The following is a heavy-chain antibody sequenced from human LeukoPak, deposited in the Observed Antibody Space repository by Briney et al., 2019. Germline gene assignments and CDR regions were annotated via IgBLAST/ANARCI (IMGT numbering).Heavy chain of an antibody. J-gene: IGHJ4*02. CDR3: ARVGWYFDYFDY. D-gene: IGHD2-15*01. Sequence: SETLSLTCTVSGGSISSSSHYWGWIRQPPGKGLEWIGSIYYSGSTYYNPSLKSRVTISVDTSKNQFSLKLSSVTAADTAVYYCARVGWYFDYFDYWGQGTLVTVSS. V-gene: IGHV4-39*07. CDR1: GGSISSSSHY. CDR2: IYYSGST.